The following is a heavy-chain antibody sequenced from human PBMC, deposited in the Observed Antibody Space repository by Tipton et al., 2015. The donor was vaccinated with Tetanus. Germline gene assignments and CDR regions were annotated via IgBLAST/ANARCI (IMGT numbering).Heavy chain of an antibody. V-gene: IGHV4-31*01. CDR2: IYNSGST. D-gene: IGHD1-26*01. Sequence: LVKPTQTLSLTCTVSGGSISSGGYYWSWIRQHPGKGLEWIGDIYNSGSTYYNPSLKSQVTISVDTSKNQLSLKLNSVTAADTAVYFCARDQARGARGWNYFDYWGQGTQVTVSS. CDR3: ARDQARGARGWNYFDY. J-gene: IGHJ4*02. CDR1: GGSISSGGYY.